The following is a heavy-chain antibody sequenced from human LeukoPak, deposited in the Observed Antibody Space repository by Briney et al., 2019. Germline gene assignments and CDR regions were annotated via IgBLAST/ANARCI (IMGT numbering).Heavy chain of an antibody. CDR3: ARDFSKLRVGTGHLEGPDAFDG. J-gene: IGHJ3*01. CDR2: ISAYNGNT. CDR1: GYTFTSYG. Sequence: GASVKVSCKASGYTFTSYGISWVRQAPGQGLEWMGWISAYNGNTNYAQKLQGRVTMTTDTSTSTAYMELRSLRSDDTAVYYCARDFSKLRVGTGHLEGPDAFDGWGQGTMVTVSS. V-gene: IGHV1-18*01. D-gene: IGHD2-8*02.